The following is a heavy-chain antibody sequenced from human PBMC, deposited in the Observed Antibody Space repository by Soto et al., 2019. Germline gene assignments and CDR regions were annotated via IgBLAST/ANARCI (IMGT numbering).Heavy chain of an antibody. Sequence: VASVKVSCKASGGTFSSYAISWVRQAPGQGLEWMGGIIPIFGTANYAQKFQGRVTITADESTSTAYMELSSLRSEDTAVYYCARGGDYGGSNWFDPWGQGTLVTVSS. V-gene: IGHV1-69*13. CDR3: ARGGDYGGSNWFDP. D-gene: IGHD4-17*01. CDR1: GGTFSSYA. J-gene: IGHJ5*02. CDR2: IIPIFGTA.